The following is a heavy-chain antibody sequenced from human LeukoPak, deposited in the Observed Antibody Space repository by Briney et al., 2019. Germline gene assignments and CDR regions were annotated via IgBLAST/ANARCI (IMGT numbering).Heavy chain of an antibody. D-gene: IGHD3-16*01. V-gene: IGHV4-39*01. CDR2: IYFTGRT. Sequence: SETLSLTCTVSGDSINSNIYYWAWIRQPPGKGLERIGSIYFTGRTLSNPSLKSRVTISEDTSKNVFSLNLTSVTAADTAVYYCARQGEALVFDYWGQGTLVSVSS. J-gene: IGHJ4*02. CDR3: ARQGEALVFDY. CDR1: GDSINSNIYY.